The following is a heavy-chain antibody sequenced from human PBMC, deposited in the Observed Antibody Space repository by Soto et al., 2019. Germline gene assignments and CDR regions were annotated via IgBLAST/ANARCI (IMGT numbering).Heavy chain of an antibody. V-gene: IGHV4-59*08. Sequence: SETLSLTCTVSGGSISSYYWSWIRQPPGKGLEWIGYIYYSGSTNYNPSLESRISISVDTSKNQFSLKLSSVTAADTAVYYCAGTSGTFYTPIDYWGKGTLVTVSS. D-gene: IGHD2-2*02. CDR3: AGTSGTFYTPIDY. CDR1: GGSISSYY. CDR2: IYYSGST. J-gene: IGHJ4*02.